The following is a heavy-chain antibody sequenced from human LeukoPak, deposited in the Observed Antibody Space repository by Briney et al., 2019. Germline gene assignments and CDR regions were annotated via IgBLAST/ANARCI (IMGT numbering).Heavy chain of an antibody. V-gene: IGHV4-59*01. CDR1: GGSIGTYH. Sequence: SRTMSLTCTVDGGSIGTYHWNWIRQPPGKGLEWIGYVYFIGNTNYSRSVKSRVTISLDTSKKQFSLKLSSVTAADTAVYYCARAREVSITLLRTYYFDYWGQGALV. J-gene: IGHJ4*02. D-gene: IGHD3-10*01. CDR3: ARAREVSITLLRTYYFDY. CDR2: VYFIGNT.